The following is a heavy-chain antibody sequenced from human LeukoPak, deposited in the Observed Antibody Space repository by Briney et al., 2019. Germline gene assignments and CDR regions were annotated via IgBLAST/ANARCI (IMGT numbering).Heavy chain of an antibody. Sequence: ASGKLSCNASGGTFSSYAISWVRQAPGQGLEWMGGFITIFGTANYAQKYQGRVTITADESTSTAYMELSSLRSEDTAVYYCARIGQISHYCSSTSCYRGAFDIWGQGTMVTVSS. CDR2: FITIFGTA. V-gene: IGHV1-69*13. J-gene: IGHJ3*02. D-gene: IGHD2-2*01. CDR1: GGTFSSYA. CDR3: ARIGQISHYCSSTSCYRGAFDI.